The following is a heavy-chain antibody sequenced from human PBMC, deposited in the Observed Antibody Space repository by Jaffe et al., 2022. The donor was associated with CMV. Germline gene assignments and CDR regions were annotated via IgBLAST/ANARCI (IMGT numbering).Heavy chain of an antibody. D-gene: IGHD2-21*01. J-gene: IGHJ4*02. CDR3: ARGLAALDY. Sequence: QVQLVQSGAEVKKPGASVKVSCKTSGYTFSNDGITWVRQAPGQGLEWMGWISAFNGNTDYAQKFQDRVTMTTDTSTSTAYMELRSLRSDDTAVYYCARGLAALDYWGQGTLVTVSS. V-gene: IGHV1-18*01. CDR2: ISAFNGNT. CDR1: GYTFSNDG.